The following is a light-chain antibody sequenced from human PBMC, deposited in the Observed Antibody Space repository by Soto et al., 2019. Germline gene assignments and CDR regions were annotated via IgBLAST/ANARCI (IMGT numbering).Light chain of an antibody. CDR1: QSVDTN. V-gene: IGKV3D-15*01. CDR3: QQYKSRPIT. CDR2: GVS. J-gene: IGKJ5*01. Sequence: EIVMTQSPATLSLSPGDTATLSCRASQSVDTNLAWYVQKPGQAPRRLMYGVSTWGTGVTARFSGSGSGTEFTLPIGSLLSDDFAIYYCQQYKSRPITFGQGKQLEIK.